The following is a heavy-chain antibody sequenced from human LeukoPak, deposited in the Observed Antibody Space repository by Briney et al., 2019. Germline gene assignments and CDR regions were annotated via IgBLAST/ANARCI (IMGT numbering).Heavy chain of an antibody. CDR2: INQRGST. CDR3: AKGGDDYGPIYYYSSGMDV. Sequence: SETLSLTCGVYGGSLSGYCWSWIRQTPGKGLEWIGEINQRGSTKYNPSLQSRVTISVDTSKKQFSLKVRSVTAADTCVYYCAKGGDDYGPIYYYSSGMDVWGQGTTVTVSS. J-gene: IGHJ6*02. CDR1: GGSLSGYC. D-gene: IGHD4-17*01. V-gene: IGHV4-34*01.